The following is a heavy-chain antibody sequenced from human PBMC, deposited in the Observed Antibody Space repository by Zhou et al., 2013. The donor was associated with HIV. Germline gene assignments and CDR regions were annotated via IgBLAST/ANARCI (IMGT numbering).Heavy chain of an antibody. V-gene: IGHV1-2*02. Sequence: QVQLVQSGAEVKKPGASVKVSCKASGYTFSAYYIHWVRQAPGQGLEWLGWISPYNGVSNYAQRFHGRVTMTTDTSITTAYMELSRLTSDDTAVYFCARDRTDYYDSSAYYPNWFDPWGQGTLVTVSS. CDR2: ISPYNGVS. CDR3: ARDRTDYYDSSAYYPNWFDP. D-gene: IGHD3-22*01. CDR1: GYTFSAYY. J-gene: IGHJ5*02.